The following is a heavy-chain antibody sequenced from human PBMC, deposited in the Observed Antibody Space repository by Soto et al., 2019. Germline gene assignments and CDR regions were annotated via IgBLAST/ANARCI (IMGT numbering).Heavy chain of an antibody. D-gene: IGHD3-10*01. J-gene: IGHJ3*02. Sequence: QVQLQESGPGLVKPSQTLSLTCTVSGGSISSGAYYWSWIRQPPGKGLEWIGYIYYSGSTYYNPSPKSRVTISVDTSKNQFSLKLSSVTAADTAVYYCARVGSWFGYAFDIWGQGTMVTVSS. V-gene: IGHV4-30-4*01. CDR2: IYYSGST. CDR1: GGSISSGAYY. CDR3: ARVGSWFGYAFDI.